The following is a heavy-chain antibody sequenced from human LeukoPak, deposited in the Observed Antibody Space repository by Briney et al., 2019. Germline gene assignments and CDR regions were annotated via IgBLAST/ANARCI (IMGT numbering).Heavy chain of an antibody. Sequence: TGQSLRLSCAASGFTFSDYGMHWVRQTPGKGLEWVAFIRNDGSYEYYPDSVKGRFTISRDNSRNALFLHMNSLRAEDTAVYYCAKGGSPSHNWFNSWGQGTLVTVSS. CDR1: GFTFSDYG. D-gene: IGHD2-15*01. CDR2: IRNDGSYE. V-gene: IGHV3-30*02. CDR3: AKGGSPSHNWFNS. J-gene: IGHJ5*01.